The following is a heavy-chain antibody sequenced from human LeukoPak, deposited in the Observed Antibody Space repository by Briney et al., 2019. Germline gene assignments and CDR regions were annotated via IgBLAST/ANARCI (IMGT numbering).Heavy chain of an antibody. V-gene: IGHV3-11*01. CDR2: ISSSGNTI. CDR1: GFSFSDHL. Sequence: GGSLRLSCAASGFSFSDHLMSWIRQAPGKGLEWVSYISSSGNTIYYADSMKGRFTISRDSAKNSLYLQMDSLRAEDTAVYYCARVGGSGWVFDYWGQGTLVTVSS. D-gene: IGHD6-19*01. J-gene: IGHJ4*02. CDR3: ARVGGSGWVFDY.